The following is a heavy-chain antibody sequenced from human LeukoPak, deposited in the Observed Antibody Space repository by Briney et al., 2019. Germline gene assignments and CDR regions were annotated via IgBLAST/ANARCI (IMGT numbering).Heavy chain of an antibody. CDR1: GFTFSDYS. D-gene: IGHD3-22*01. Sequence: GGSLRLSCAASGFTFSDYSMNWVRQAPGKGLEWVASVNTVSSYIYYADSMRGRFTISRDNAKNSLFLQMNSLRAEDTAVYYCARLRRNSDRSDFFYYYDHWGRGTLVTVSS. V-gene: IGHV3-21*01. J-gene: IGHJ4*02. CDR2: VNTVSSYI. CDR3: ARLRRNSDRSDFFYYYDH.